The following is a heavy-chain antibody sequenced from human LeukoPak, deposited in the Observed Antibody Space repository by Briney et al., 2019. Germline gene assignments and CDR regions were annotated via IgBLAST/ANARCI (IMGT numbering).Heavy chain of an antibody. J-gene: IGHJ3*02. CDR1: GFTLSSYE. D-gene: IGHD6-19*01. V-gene: IGHV3-48*03. Sequence: GGSPRLSCAASGFTLSSYEMNWVRQAPGKGLEWVSYISSSGSTIYYADSMKGRFTISRDNAKNSLYLQMNSLRAEDTGVYYCARDGGIAVAGDAFDIWGQGTKVTVSS. CDR2: ISSSGSTI. CDR3: ARDGGIAVAGDAFDI.